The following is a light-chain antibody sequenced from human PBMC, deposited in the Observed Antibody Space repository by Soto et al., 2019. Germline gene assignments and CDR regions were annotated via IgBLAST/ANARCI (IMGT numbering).Light chain of an antibody. CDR2: EVS. Sequence: QSVLTQPASVSGSPGHSITISCTGTSSDVGSYNLVSWYQQHPGKAPKLMIYEVSKRPSGVSNPVSGSKSGNTASLTISWLQSEDEADYYCCSFAGSSTLGVFGGGTKLTVL. CDR1: SSDVGSYNL. J-gene: IGLJ3*02. V-gene: IGLV2-23*02. CDR3: CSFAGSSTLGV.